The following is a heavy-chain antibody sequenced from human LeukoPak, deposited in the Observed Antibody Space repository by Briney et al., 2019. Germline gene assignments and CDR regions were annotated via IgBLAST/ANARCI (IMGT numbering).Heavy chain of an antibody. J-gene: IGHJ4*02. D-gene: IGHD3-10*01. Sequence: PGGSLRLSCAASGFTVSAYSMSWVRQAPGKGLEWVSYISSRSSYTKYADSVKGRFTISRDNVKNSLYLQLNSLRAEDTAVYYCARDLGYHASGSYYVDYWGQGTLVTVSS. CDR1: GFTVSAYS. CDR2: ISSRSSYT. CDR3: ARDLGYHASGSYYVDY. V-gene: IGHV3-11*05.